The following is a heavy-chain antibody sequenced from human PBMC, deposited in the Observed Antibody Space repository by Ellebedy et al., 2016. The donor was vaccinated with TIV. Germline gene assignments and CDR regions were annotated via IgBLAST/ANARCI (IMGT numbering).Heavy chain of an antibody. Sequence: GESLKISCAASGLTFSSHAMSWVRQAPGKGLEWVSSISGSGGNTYYADSVKGRFTISRDNSKDTLYLQMNSLRVEDTAVYYCARDAARSGWISDYWGQGTLVTVSS. CDR3: ARDAARSGWISDY. V-gene: IGHV3-23*01. D-gene: IGHD6-19*01. CDR2: ISGSGGNT. J-gene: IGHJ4*02. CDR1: GLTFSSHA.